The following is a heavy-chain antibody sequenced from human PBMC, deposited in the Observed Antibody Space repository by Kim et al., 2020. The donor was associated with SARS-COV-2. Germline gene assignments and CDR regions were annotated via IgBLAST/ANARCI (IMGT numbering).Heavy chain of an antibody. Sequence: VSVKSRITINPDTSKNQFSLQLNSVTPEDTAVYYCARDGHSPAGFNWFDPWGQGTLVTVSS. D-gene: IGHD6-13*01. V-gene: IGHV6-1*01. CDR3: ARDGHSPAGFNWFDP. J-gene: IGHJ5*02.